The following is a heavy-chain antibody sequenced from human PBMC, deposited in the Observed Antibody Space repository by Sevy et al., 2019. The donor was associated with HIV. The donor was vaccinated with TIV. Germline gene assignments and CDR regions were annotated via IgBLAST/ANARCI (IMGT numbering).Heavy chain of an antibody. CDR2: INPNSGDT. CDR1: GYMFIAYF. CDR3: ARVVYYDSTAYYFDY. J-gene: IGHJ4*02. D-gene: IGHD3-22*01. V-gene: IGHV1-2*06. Sequence: ASVKVSCKASGYMFIAYFIHWVRQAPGQGLEWMGRINPNSGDTNSAQKFQGRDTMTRDTSINTVYMELSRLRSDDTAVYSCARVVYYDSTAYYFDYWGQGTLVTVSS.